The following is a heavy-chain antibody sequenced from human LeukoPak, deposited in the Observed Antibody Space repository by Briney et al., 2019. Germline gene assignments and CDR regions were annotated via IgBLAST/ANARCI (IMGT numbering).Heavy chain of an antibody. CDR2: INSDGSST. J-gene: IGHJ4*02. D-gene: IGHD2-21*02. V-gene: IGHV3-74*01. CDR1: GFTFSSYW. CDR3: ARDDLAYCGGDCLIDY. Sequence: PGGSLRLSCAASGFTFSSYWMHWVRQAPGKGLVWVSRINSDGSSTSYADSVKGRFTTSRDNAKNTLYLQMNSLRAEDTAVYYCARDDLAYCGGDCLIDYWGQGTLVTVSS.